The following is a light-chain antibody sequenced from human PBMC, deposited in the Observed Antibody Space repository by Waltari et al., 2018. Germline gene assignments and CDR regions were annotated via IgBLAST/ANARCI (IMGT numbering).Light chain of an antibody. J-gene: IGLJ2*01. V-gene: IGLV1-47*01. Sequence: QPVLTQPPSASGTPAQRVTISCPHSSPTIGSNYVSWYQQLPGTSPKLLIHRTNQRPSGVPDRFSGSKSGTSASLAISGLRSEDEADYYCAAWDDSLSGPVFGGGTKLTVL. CDR3: AAWDDSLSGPV. CDR1: SPTIGSNY. CDR2: RTN.